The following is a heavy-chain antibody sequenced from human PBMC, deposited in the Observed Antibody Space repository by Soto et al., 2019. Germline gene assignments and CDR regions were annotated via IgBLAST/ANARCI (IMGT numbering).Heavy chain of an antibody. CDR3: ARVELRYFDWFGVPAYYFDY. CDR2: IYYSGST. V-gene: IGHV4-59*01. J-gene: IGHJ4*02. Sequence: SETLSLTCTVSGGSISSYYWSWIRQPPGKGLEWIGYIYYSGSTNYNPSLKGRVTISVDTSKNQFSLKLSSVTAADTAVYYCARVELRYFDWFGVPAYYFDYWGQGTLVTVSS. D-gene: IGHD3-9*01. CDR1: GGSISSYY.